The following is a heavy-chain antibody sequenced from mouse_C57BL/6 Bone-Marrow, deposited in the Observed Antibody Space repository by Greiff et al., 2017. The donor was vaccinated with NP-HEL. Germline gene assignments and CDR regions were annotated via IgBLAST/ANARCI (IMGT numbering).Heavy chain of an antibody. J-gene: IGHJ2*01. V-gene: IGHV1-62-2*01. Sequence: QVQLKESGAELVKPGASVKLSCKASGYTFTEYSIHWVKQRPGQGLEWIGWFYPGSGSIKYNEKFKDKATLTAYKSSSTVYMELSSLTSEDSAVYFCSRHEDLDYFDYWGQGTTLTVSS. CDR3: SRHEDLDYFDY. CDR2: FYPGSGSI. CDR1: GYTFTEYS.